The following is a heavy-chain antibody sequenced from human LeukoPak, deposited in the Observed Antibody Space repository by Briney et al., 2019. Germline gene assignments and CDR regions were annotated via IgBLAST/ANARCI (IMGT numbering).Heavy chain of an antibody. V-gene: IGHV3-30-3*01. J-gene: IGHJ1*01. CDR3: ARGYCSSTSCLEYFQH. CDR1: GLTFSSYA. D-gene: IGHD2-2*01. CDR2: ISYDGSNK. Sequence: PGGSLRLSCAASGLTFSSYAMHWVRQAPGKGLEWVAVISYDGSNKYYADSVKGRFTISRDNSKNTLYLQMNSLRAEDTAVYYCARGYCSSTSCLEYFQHWGQGTLVTVSS.